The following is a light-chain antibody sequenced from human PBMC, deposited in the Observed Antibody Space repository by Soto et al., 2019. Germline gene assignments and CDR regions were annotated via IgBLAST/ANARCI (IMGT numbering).Light chain of an antibody. Sequence: EIVLTQPPGTLSLSPGERATLSCRASQSASSTYLAWYQQKPGQAPRLLIYGASNRATGIPDRFSGSGSGTDFTLTISRLEPEDFAMYYCQQFDRSRWTFGQGTKVDI. J-gene: IGKJ1*01. V-gene: IGKV3-20*01. CDR1: QSASSTY. CDR2: GAS. CDR3: QQFDRSRWT.